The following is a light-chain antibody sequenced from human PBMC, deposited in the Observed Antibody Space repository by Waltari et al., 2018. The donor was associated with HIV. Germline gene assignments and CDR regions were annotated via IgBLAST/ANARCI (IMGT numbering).Light chain of an antibody. CDR3: SSYTSSSTL. J-gene: IGLJ2*01. CDR2: EVS. CDR1: SGDIGSFNY. V-gene: IGLV2-14*01. Sequence: QSALTQPASVSGSPGQSTTISCTGSSGDIGSFNYVSWYQQHPGKVPKLMIYEVSNRPSGISNRFSGSKSGNTASLTISGLQAEDEADYYCSSYTSSSTLFGGGTKLTVL.